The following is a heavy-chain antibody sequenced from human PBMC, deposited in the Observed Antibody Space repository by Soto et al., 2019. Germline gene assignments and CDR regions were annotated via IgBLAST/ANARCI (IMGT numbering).Heavy chain of an antibody. CDR3: AKEVTSCCYPVLDY. CDR2: ISGSGDST. D-gene: IGHD2-2*01. Sequence: EVQLLESGGGLVQPGGSLRLSCTASGFTFSNYAMIWVRQAPGKGLECLSGISGSGDSTHYADSVKGRFTISRDNFKNTVYLEMNRLRVEDTALYYCAKEVTSCCYPVLDYWGQGTLVTVS. J-gene: IGHJ4*02. V-gene: IGHV3-23*01. CDR1: GFTFSNYA.